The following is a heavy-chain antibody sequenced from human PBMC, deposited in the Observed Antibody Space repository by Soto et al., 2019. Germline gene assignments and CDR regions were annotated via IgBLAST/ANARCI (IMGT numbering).Heavy chain of an antibody. Sequence: SETLSLTCTVSGGSISSYYWSWIRQPPGKGLEWIGYIYYSGSTNYNPSLKSRVTISVDTSKNQFSLKLSSVTAEDTAVYYCAKELITIFGGVKVRNNVFDYWGQGTLVTVSS. CDR3: AKELITIFGGVKVRNNVFDY. J-gene: IGHJ4*02. D-gene: IGHD3-3*01. CDR1: GGSISSYY. CDR2: IYYSGST. V-gene: IGHV4-59*01.